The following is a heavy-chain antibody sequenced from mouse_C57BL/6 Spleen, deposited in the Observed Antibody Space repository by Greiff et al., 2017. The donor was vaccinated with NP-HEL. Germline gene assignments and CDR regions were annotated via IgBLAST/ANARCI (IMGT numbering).Heavy chain of an antibody. CDR3: ARQSSGYDY. D-gene: IGHD3-2*02. CDR1: GFTFSSYG. J-gene: IGHJ2*01. Sequence: VKVVESGGDLVKPGGSLKLSCAASGFTFSSYGMSWVRQTPDKRLEWVATISSGGSYTYYPDSVQGRFTISRDNAKNTLYLQMSSLKSEDTAMYYCARQSSGYDYWGQGTTLTVSS. CDR2: ISSGGSYT. V-gene: IGHV5-6*01.